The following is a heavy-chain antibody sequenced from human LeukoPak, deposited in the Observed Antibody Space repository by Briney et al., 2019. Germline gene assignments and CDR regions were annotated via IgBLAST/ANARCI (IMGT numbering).Heavy chain of an antibody. CDR3: ARDLNGDFSLDS. V-gene: IGHV6-1*01. J-gene: IGHJ4*02. Sequence: SQTLSLTCAISGDNVSSKNSAWIWIRQSPLRGLEWLGRTYYRSKWSRDYAVSVRSRIAINPDTSKNQFSLQLNSVTPDDTAVYYCARDLNGDFSLDSWGQGTLVTVSS. CDR2: TYYRSKWSR. CDR1: GDNVSSKNSA. D-gene: IGHD4-17*01.